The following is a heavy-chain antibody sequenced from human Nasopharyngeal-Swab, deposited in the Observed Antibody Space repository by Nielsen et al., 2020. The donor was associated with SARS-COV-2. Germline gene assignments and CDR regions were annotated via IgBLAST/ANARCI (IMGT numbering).Heavy chain of an antibody. CDR3: SGELGVGLFDY. CDR1: GYTFSSYG. D-gene: IGHD3-16*01. J-gene: IGHJ4*02. V-gene: IGHV1-18*01. Sequence: SVNVSCKASGYTFSSYGMAWVRQAPGQGLEWLGWISPYNDYTNYAQKFQGSVTMTSDTTTSTAYLELRSLTTDHPAVYYWSGELGVGLFDYWGQGTLVTVSS. CDR2: ISPYNDYT.